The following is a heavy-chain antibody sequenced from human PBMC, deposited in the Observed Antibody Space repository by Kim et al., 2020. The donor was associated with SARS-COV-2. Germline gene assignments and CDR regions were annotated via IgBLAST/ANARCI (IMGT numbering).Heavy chain of an antibody. CDR2: IIPILGIA. V-gene: IGHV1-69*10. D-gene: IGHD3-10*01. CDR1: GGTFSSYT. CDR3: ARAGAKLLWLGELEDAFDP. Sequence: SVKVSCKASGGTFSSYTISWVRQAPGQGLEWMGWIIPILGIANYAQKFQGRVTITADKSTSTAYMELSSLRSEDTAVYYCARAGAKLLWLGELEDAFDPWGQGTLVTVSS. J-gene: IGHJ5*02.